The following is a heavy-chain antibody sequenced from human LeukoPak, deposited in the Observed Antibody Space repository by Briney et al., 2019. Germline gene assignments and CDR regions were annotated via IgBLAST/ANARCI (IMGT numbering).Heavy chain of an antibody. CDR1: GGSISSYY. CDR3: ARDRWLALFDY. J-gene: IGHJ4*02. D-gene: IGHD6-19*01. Sequence: PSETLSLTCTVSGGSISSYYWSWIRQPPGKGLEWIGYIYYSGSTNYNPSLKSRVTISVDTSKNQFSLKLSPVTAADTAVYYCARDRWLALFDYWGQGTLVTVSS. CDR2: IYYSGST. V-gene: IGHV4-59*01.